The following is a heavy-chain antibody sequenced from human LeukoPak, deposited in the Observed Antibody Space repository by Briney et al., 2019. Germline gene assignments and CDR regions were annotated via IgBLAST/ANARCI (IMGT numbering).Heavy chain of an antibody. D-gene: IGHD3-3*01. CDR2: INPSGGST. Sequence: ASVKVSCKASGYTFTSYYMHWVRQAPGQGLEWMGIINPSGGSTSYAQKFQGRVTMTRDTSTSTVYMALSSLRSEDTAVYYCARGIGAYYDFWSGYPDSDWFDPWGQGTLVTVSS. CDR3: ARGIGAYYDFWSGYPDSDWFDP. J-gene: IGHJ5*02. V-gene: IGHV1-46*01. CDR1: GYTFTSYY.